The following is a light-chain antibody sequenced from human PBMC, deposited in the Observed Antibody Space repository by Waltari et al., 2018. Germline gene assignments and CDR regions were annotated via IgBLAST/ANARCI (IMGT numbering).Light chain of an antibody. Sequence: QSALTQPPSASGSPGQSVTISCTGPNSDVADYDHFSWYQYHPGKPPKLLLYDATKRPSGVPDRFSGSKSGNTASLTVSGLQAEDEADYYCSSYARSSHVVFGGGTKLTVL. CDR3: SSYARSSHVV. CDR1: NSDVADYDH. V-gene: IGLV2-8*01. CDR2: DAT. J-gene: IGLJ3*02.